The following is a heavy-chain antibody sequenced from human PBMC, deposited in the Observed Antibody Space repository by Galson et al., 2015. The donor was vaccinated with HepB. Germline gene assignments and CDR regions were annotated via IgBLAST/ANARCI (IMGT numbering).Heavy chain of an antibody. CDR1: GFTLSSYA. J-gene: IGHJ4*02. V-gene: IGHV3-30*04. D-gene: IGHD1-1*01. CDR2: ISYDGSNK. Sequence: SLRLSCAASGFTLSSYAMHWVRQAPGKGLEWVAVISYDGSNKYYADSVKGRFTISRDNSKNTLYLQMNSLRAEDTAVYYCAREGSGPTPEYYFDYWGQGTLVTVSS. CDR3: AREGSGPTPEYYFDY.